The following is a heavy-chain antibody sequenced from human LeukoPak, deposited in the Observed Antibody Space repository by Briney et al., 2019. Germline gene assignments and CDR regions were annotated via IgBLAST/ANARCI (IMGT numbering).Heavy chain of an antibody. CDR1: GFTFSSYE. D-gene: IGHD2-2*01. CDR2: ISSSGSTI. V-gene: IGHV3-48*03. J-gene: IGHJ4*02. Sequence: GGSLRLSCAASGFTFSSYEMSWVRQAPGKGLEWVSYISSSGSTIYYADSVKGRFTISRDNAKNSLYLQMNSLRAEDTAVYYCTRGYCSSTSCHHFDYWGQGTLVTVSS. CDR3: TRGYCSSTSCHHFDY.